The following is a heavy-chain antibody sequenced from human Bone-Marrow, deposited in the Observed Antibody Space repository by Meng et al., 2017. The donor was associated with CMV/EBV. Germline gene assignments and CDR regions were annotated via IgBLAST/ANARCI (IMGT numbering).Heavy chain of an antibody. V-gene: IGHV3-11*01. CDR3: ARAYNVPGWFDP. CDR1: EFTFSDYY. Sequence: GESLKISCAASEFTFSDYYMSWIRQAPGKGPEWLSYISGSSTTTYYADSVKGRFTISRDNAKKSLYLQMNSLSAEATAVYYCARAYNVPGWFDPWGQGTPVTASS. CDR2: ISGSSTTT. D-gene: IGHD1-14*01. J-gene: IGHJ5*02.